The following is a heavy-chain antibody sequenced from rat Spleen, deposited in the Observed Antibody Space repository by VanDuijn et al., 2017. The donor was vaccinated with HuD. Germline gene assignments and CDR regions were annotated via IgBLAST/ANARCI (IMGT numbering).Heavy chain of an antibody. CDR1: GFTFSDYG. V-gene: IGHV5S10*01. Sequence: EVQLVESGGGLVQPGNSLKLSCSASGFTFSDYGMAWVRQSPKRGLEWVATIIYDGSKTHYRDSVKGRFTISRDNARGTLYLQMDSLRSEDTATYYCARLSYYYDGYFDYWGQGVMVTVSS. J-gene: IGHJ2*01. CDR2: IIYDGSKT. CDR3: ARLSYYYDGYFDY. D-gene: IGHD1-12*03.